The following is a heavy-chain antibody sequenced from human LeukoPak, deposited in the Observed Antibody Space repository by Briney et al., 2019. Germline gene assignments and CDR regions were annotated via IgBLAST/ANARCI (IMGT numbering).Heavy chain of an antibody. CDR2: INHSGST. CDR3: ARAAGFGELWDY. V-gene: IGHV4-34*01. J-gene: IGHJ4*02. Sequence: SETLSLTCAVYGGSFSGYYWSWIRQPPGKGLEWIGEINHSGSTNYNPSLKSRVTISVDTSKNQFSLKLSSVTAADTAVYYCARAAGFGELWDYWGQGTLVTVSS. CDR1: GGSFSGYY. D-gene: IGHD3-10*01.